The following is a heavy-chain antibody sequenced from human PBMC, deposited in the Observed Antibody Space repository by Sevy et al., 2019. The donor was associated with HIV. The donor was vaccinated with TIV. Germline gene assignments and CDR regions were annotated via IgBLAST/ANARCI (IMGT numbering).Heavy chain of an antibody. V-gene: IGHV3-48*02. D-gene: IGHD6-13*01. CDR2: ISSSSTI. CDR3: ARGAAHSSSWYMDWFDP. J-gene: IGHJ5*02. Sequence: GGSLRLSCAASGFTFSSYSMNWVRQAPGKGLEWVSYISSSSTIYYADSVKGRFTISRDNAKNSLYLQMNSLRDEDTAVYYCARGAAHSSSWYMDWFDPWGQGTLVTVSS. CDR1: GFTFSSYS.